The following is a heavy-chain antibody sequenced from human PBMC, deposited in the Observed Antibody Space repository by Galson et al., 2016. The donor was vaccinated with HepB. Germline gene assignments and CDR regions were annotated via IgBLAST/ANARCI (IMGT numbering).Heavy chain of an antibody. CDR2: IYWDDDQ. CDR3: AHSHAGGRDGYKFLNV. CDR1: GFSLTTSGVG. D-gene: IGHD5-24*01. V-gene: IGHV2-5*02. J-gene: IGHJ6*02. Sequence: PALVKPTQTLTLTCTFSGFSLTTSGVGVGWIRQPPGKALEWLALIYWDDDQRYSPSLKSRLTINKDTSNNRVVLSMTNVDPTDTAKYYCAHSHAGGRDGYKFLNVWGQGTTVIVSS.